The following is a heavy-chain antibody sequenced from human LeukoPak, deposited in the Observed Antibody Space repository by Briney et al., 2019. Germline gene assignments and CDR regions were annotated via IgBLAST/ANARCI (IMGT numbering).Heavy chain of an antibody. J-gene: IGHJ6*03. CDR1: GYSFTSYW. D-gene: IGHD1-26*01. V-gene: IGHV5-51*01. CDR2: IYPGDSDT. Sequence: GESLKISCKGSGYSFTSYWIGWVRQMPGKGLEWMGIIYPGDSDTRYSPSFQGQVTISADKSISTAYLQWSSLKASDTAMYYCARPSGSYFRGGYYYYYMDVWGKGTTVTVSS. CDR3: ARPSGSYFRGGYYYYYMDV.